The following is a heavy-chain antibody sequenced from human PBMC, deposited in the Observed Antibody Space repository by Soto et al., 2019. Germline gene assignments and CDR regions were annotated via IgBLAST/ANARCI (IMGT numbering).Heavy chain of an antibody. CDR3: VRDRDLYRDMFHADL. V-gene: IGHV1-3*01. J-gene: IGHJ4*01. CDR1: GYTFTSYA. CDR2: INAGNGNT. Sequence: ASVKVSCKASGYTFTSYAMHWVRQAPGQRLEWMAWINAGNGNTKYSQKFQGRVTITRDTSASTAYMELNSLRDEDSAVYFCVRDRDLYRDMFHADLWGQGTLVTVSS. D-gene: IGHD3-10*02.